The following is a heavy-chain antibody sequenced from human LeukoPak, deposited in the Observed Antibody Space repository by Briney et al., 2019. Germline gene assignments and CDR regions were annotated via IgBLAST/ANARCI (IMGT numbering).Heavy chain of an antibody. Sequence: GSLRLSCAASGFTFSSYAMNWVRQAPGKGLEWVSYISSSGSTVYYADSLRGRFTIPRDNAKNSLYLQMNSLRDEDTAVYYCARGLYCSGGSCHFDYWGQGTLVTVSS. CDR2: ISSSGSTV. CDR1: GFTFSSYA. J-gene: IGHJ4*02. D-gene: IGHD2-15*01. CDR3: ARGLYCSGGSCHFDY. V-gene: IGHV3-48*02.